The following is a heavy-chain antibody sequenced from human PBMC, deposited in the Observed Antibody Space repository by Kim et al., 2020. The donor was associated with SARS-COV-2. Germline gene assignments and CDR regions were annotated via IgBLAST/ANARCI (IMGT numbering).Heavy chain of an antibody. D-gene: IGHD6-13*01. J-gene: IGHJ4*02. V-gene: IGHV3-30-3*01. Sequence: GGSLRLSCAASGFTFSSYAMHWVRQAPGKGLEWVAVISYDGSNKYYADSVKGRFTISRDNSKNTLYLQMNRLRAEDTAVYYCARDHSSSWSYTFDYWGQG. CDR1: GFTFSSYA. CDR3: ARDHSSSWSYTFDY. CDR2: ISYDGSNK.